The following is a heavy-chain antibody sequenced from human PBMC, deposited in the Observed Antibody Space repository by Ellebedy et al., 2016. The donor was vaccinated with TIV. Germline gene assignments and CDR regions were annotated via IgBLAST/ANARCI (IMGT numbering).Heavy chain of an antibody. CDR3: ARGPRFGEGLSDYYYGMDV. Sequence: GSLRLSCTVSGGSISSSSYYWGWIRQPPGKGLEWIGSIYYSGSTYYNPSLKSRVTISVDTSKNQFSLRLSSVTAADTAVYYCARGPRFGEGLSDYYYGMDVWGQGTTVTVSS. D-gene: IGHD3-10*01. CDR2: IYYSGST. CDR1: GGSISSSSYY. V-gene: IGHV4-39*01. J-gene: IGHJ6*02.